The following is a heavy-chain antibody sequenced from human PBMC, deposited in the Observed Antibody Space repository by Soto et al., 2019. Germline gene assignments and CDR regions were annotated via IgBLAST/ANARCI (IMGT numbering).Heavy chain of an antibody. D-gene: IGHD2-21*02. Sequence: QVQLMQSGAEVKKPGASVKVSCKASGDTFTDYYIHWVRQAPGQGLEWMGTVNPSGGHTTYAQHFTGRGTLTRDTATSPRYMELTSLTSDDTAVYYCARGGHVVVVTAALDYWGQGTLVTVSS. J-gene: IGHJ4*02. V-gene: IGHV1-46*01. CDR3: ARGGHVVVVTAALDY. CDR2: VNPSGGHT. CDR1: GDTFTDYY.